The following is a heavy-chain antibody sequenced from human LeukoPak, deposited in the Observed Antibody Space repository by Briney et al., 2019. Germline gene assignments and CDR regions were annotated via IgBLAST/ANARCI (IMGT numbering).Heavy chain of an antibody. D-gene: IGHD3-22*01. CDR2: IYYSGST. Sequence: PSETLSPTCTVSGGSISSYYWSWIRQPPGKGLEWIGYIYYSGSTNYNPSLKSRVTISVDTSKNQFSLKLSSVTAADTAVYYCARAKGGYYYDSSGPGVAYYYYGMDVWGQGTTVTVSS. CDR3: ARAKGGYYYDSSGPGVAYYYYGMDV. V-gene: IGHV4-59*01. CDR1: GGSISSYY. J-gene: IGHJ6*02.